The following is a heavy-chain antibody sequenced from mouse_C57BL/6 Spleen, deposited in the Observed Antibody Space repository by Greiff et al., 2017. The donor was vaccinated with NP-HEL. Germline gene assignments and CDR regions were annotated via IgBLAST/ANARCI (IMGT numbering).Heavy chain of an antibody. CDR3: AKDRDDYGGSYFDD. CDR1: GFTFSSYA. D-gene: IGHD2-4*01. CDR2: VSDGGSYT. Sequence: EVKLVESGGGLVKPGGSLKLSCAASGFTFSSYAMSWVRQTPEKRLEWVATVSDGGSYTYYPDNVQGRFTISRDTAKNNLYLQMSHLKSEDTAMYNGAKDRDDYGGSYFDDWGKGTTLTVSS. J-gene: IGHJ2*01. V-gene: IGHV5-4*03.